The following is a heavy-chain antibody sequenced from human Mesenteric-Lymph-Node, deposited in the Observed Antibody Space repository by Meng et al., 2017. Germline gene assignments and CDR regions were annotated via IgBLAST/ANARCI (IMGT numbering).Heavy chain of an antibody. J-gene: IGHJ4*02. V-gene: IGHV5-51*01. CDR2: IYPGDSDT. CDR1: GYSFTSYW. CDR3: ASTLENIVGATTTDY. D-gene: IGHD1-26*01. Sequence: GESLKISCKCSGYSFTSYWIGWVRQMPGKGLEWMGIIYPGDSDTRYSPSFQGQVTISADKSISTAYLQWNSLRAEDTAVYYCASTLENIVGATTTDYWGQGTLVTVSS.